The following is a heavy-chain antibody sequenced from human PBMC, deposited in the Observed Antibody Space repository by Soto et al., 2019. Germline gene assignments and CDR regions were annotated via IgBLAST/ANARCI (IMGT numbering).Heavy chain of an antibody. J-gene: IGHJ5*02. Sequence: SETLSLTCTVSGGSISSSSYYWGWIRQPPGKGLEWIGSIYYSGSTYYNPSLKSRVTISVDTSKNQFSLKLSSVTAADTAVYYCARHEGSWYVGWFDPWGQGTLVTVSS. D-gene: IGHD6-13*01. CDR3: ARHEGSWYVGWFDP. CDR1: GGSISSSSYY. CDR2: IYYSGST. V-gene: IGHV4-39*01.